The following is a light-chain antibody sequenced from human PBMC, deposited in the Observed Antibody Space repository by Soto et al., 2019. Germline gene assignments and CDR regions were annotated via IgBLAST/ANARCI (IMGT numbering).Light chain of an antibody. Sequence: EIVLTQSPGTLSLSPGKSATLSCRAIKSVSSSDLAWYQQKPGQAPRLLIYGASSRATGIPDRLSGSGSGTDFTLTISRLEPEDFAVYYCQQYGSSPFTFGPGTKVDIK. V-gene: IGKV3-20*01. CDR1: KSVSSSD. CDR3: QQYGSSPFT. J-gene: IGKJ3*01. CDR2: GAS.